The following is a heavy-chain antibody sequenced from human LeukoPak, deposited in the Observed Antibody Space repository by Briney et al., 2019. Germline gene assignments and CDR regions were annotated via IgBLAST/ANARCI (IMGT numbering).Heavy chain of an antibody. CDR2: IKSKSDGETI. V-gene: IGHV3-15*01. J-gene: IGHJ5*02. CDR1: GYTFSNAW. Sequence: GGSLRLSCTASGYTFSNAWMSWVRQAPGKGLEWVGRIKSKSDGETIDYAAPVQGRFSISRDDSKNTLYLQMNSLKTEDTAVYYCTTDMDRWGQGTLVIVSS. CDR3: TTDMDR.